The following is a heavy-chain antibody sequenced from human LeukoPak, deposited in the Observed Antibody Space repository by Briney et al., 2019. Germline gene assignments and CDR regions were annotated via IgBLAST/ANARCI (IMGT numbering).Heavy chain of an antibody. D-gene: IGHD5-12*01. J-gene: IGHJ6*02. V-gene: IGHV3-73*01. CDR3: TRQYGGYDSVDSMDV. Sequence: PGGSLRLSCAASGFTFSGSAMHWVRQASGKGLEWVGRIRSKVNSYATAYAASVKGRFTISRDDSKKTVYLEMSSLKTEDTAVYYCTRQYGGYDSVDSMDVWGQGTTVIVTS. CDR2: IRSKVNSYAT. CDR1: GFTFSGSA.